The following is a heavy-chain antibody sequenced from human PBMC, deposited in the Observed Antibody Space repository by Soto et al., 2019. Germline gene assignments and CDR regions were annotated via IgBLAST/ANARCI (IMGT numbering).Heavy chain of an antibody. CDR2: ISAYNGNT. V-gene: IGHV1-18*04. J-gene: IGHJ4*02. D-gene: IGHD3-22*01. Sequence: QVQLVQSGAEVKKPGASVKVSCKASGYTFTSYGISWVRQAPGQGLEWMGWISAYNGNTNYAQKLQGRVTMTTDTSTSTAYMELRSRRSDDTAVYYCAREKRYAGYYDSSGYIDYWGQGTLVTVSS. CDR3: AREKRYAGYYDSSGYIDY. CDR1: GYTFTSYG.